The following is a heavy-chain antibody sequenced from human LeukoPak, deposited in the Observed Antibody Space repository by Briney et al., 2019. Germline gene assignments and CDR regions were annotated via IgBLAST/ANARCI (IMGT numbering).Heavy chain of an antibody. V-gene: IGHV3-21*04. D-gene: IGHD5-18*01. CDR2: ISSSSSYI. Sequence: PGGSLRLSCAASGFTFSSYSMNWVRQAPGKGLEWVSSISSSSSYIYYADSVKGRFTISIDNAKNSLYLQMNSLRAEDTAVYYCAKDLEYSYGSDAFNIWGQGTMVTVSS. CDR1: GFTFSSYS. J-gene: IGHJ3*02. CDR3: AKDLEYSYGSDAFNI.